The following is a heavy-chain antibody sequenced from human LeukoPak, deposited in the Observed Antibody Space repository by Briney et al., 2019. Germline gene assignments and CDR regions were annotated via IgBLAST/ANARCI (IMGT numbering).Heavy chain of an antibody. J-gene: IGHJ3*02. CDR3: AKCSASYHNDAFDI. D-gene: IGHD3-10*02. Sequence: PGGSLRLSCAASGFTFDNDAMNWVRQAPGKGLEWLSYIRGGGAVTRYSDSVKGRFTISRDNSKNTLYLQMNHLRAEDTAIYYCAKCSASYHNDAFDIWGRGTMVTVSS. CDR2: IRGGGAVT. V-gene: IGHV3-23*01. CDR1: GFTFDNDA.